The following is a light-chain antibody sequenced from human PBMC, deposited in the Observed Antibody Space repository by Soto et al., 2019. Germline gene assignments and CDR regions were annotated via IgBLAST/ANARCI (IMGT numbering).Light chain of an antibody. CDR3: QEYIQWLPGM. Sequence: DIVVTQSPATLSASPGERVTLSCRASQFVSSRLAWYQRRPGQVPRLLIYDTSTRAPGISARFSGNGSGTEFTLTISSLQSDDFAVYYCQEYIQWLPGMLGPGTSVDIK. J-gene: IGKJ1*01. V-gene: IGKV3-15*01. CDR1: QFVSSR. CDR2: DTS.